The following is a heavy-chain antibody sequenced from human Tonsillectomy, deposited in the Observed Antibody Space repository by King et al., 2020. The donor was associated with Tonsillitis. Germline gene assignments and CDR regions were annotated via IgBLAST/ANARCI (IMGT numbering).Heavy chain of an antibody. CDR2: ISSSSSYI. V-gene: IGHV3-21*01. D-gene: IGHD4-17*01. J-gene: IGHJ4*02. CDR3: ARYDYGDYDAFDY. Sequence: VQLVESGGGLVKPGGSLRLSCAASGFTFSSYSMNWVRQAPGKGLEWVSSISSSSSYIYYADSVKGRFTISRDNAKNSLYLQMNSLRAEDTAVYYCARYDYGDYDAFDYWGQGTLVTVPS. CDR1: GFTFSSYS.